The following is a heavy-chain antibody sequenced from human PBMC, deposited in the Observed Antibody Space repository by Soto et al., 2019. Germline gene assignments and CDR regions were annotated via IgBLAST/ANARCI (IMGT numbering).Heavy chain of an antibody. CDR2: INPNTDVT. CDR1: GYTFSGYY. V-gene: IGHV1-2*02. D-gene: IGHD1-20*01. J-gene: IGHJ3*02. Sequence: ASVKVSCKASGYTFSGYYMHWVRQAPGQGLEWMGWINPNTDVTNYAQRFQGRVTMTRDTSITTAYMELSRLRSDDTAVYYCARDMWGNWNHIDAFDIWGPGTTVTVSS. CDR3: ARDMWGNWNHIDAFDI.